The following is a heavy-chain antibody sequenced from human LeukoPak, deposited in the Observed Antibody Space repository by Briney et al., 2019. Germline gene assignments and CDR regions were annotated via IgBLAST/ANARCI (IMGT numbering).Heavy chain of an antibody. CDR1: GYTFTGDY. CDR3: ARYCSSTSCFEVPSASYYFDY. CDR2: INPNSGGT. Sequence: GASVKVSCKASGYTFTGDYMHWVRQAPGQGLEWMGRINPNSGGTNYAQKFQGRVTMTRDTSISTAYMELSRLRSDDTAVYYCARYCSSTSCFEVPSASYYFDYWGQGTLVTVSS. V-gene: IGHV1-2*06. D-gene: IGHD2-2*01. J-gene: IGHJ4*02.